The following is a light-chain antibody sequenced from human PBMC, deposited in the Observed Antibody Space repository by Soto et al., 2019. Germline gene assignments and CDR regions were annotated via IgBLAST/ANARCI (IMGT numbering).Light chain of an antibody. CDR3: AAWDDSLNGYV. CDR1: GSNIGTNA. J-gene: IGLJ1*01. Sequence: SVLTQPPSASGTPGQRVTISCSGGGSNIGTNAVNWYQQLPGTAPKLLIYNNNQRPSGVPDRFSGSKSGTSASLAISGLQSEDEADYYCAAWDDSLNGYVFGTGTKVTVL. V-gene: IGLV1-44*01. CDR2: NNN.